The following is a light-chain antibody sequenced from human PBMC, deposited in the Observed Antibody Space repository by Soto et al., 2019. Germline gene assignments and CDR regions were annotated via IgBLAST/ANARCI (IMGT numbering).Light chain of an antibody. V-gene: IGKV3-15*01. Sequence: EIMMTQSPATLSVSPGERATLSCRASQSVGSNLAWYQQKPGQAPRLLIYGASTRATGIPGRFSGSGSGTEFNHTSSSLQSEDFSFYYCQQYNNWPQTFGQGTEVEIK. CDR3: QQYNNWPQT. CDR1: QSVGSN. CDR2: GAS. J-gene: IGKJ1*01.